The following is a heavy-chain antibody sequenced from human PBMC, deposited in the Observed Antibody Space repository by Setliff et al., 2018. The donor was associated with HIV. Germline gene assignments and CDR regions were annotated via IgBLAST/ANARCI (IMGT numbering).Heavy chain of an antibody. Sequence: PSETLSLTCIVSGGSIGSYYWSWIRKSPGKGLGWIGYVYYTGSTNYNPYPKSRVTIGVATSKIQFSLKLTSVTAADAAVYYCARRRPPPSGLYSAYYMDVWGTGTTVTVSS. CDR1: GGSIGSYY. J-gene: IGHJ6*03. CDR2: VYYTGST. CDR3: ARRRPPPSGLYSAYYMDV. V-gene: IGHV4-59*08. D-gene: IGHD1-26*01.